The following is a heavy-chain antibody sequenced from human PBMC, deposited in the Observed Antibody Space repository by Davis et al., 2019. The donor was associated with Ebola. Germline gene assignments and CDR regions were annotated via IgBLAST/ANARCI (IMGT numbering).Heavy chain of an antibody. D-gene: IGHD2-21*01. J-gene: IGHJ5*02. CDR3: ARGGVVVLISIGTS. CDR1: GFTFSSYA. V-gene: IGHV3-23*01. Sequence: PGGSLRLSCAASGFTFSSYAMSWVRQAPGKGLEWVSGISGGGGSTNYADAVKGRFTISRDNSKSTLFLQMNSLRTEDTAVYYCARGGVVVLISIGTSWGQGTLVTVSS. CDR2: ISGGGGST.